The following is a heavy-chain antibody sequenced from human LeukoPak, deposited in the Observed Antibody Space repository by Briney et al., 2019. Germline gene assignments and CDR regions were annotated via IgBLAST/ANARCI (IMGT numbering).Heavy chain of an antibody. CDR1: GGSISSYY. V-gene: IGHV4-59*01. CDR2: IYYSGST. J-gene: IGHJ6*04. Sequence: SETLSLTCTVSGGSISSYYWSWIRQPPGKGLEWIGYIYYSGSTNYNPSLKSRVTISVDTSKNQFSLKLSSVTAADTAVYYWARDPYNRGMDVGAKGPGDPVP. D-gene: IGHD1-1*01. CDR3: ARDPYNRGMDV.